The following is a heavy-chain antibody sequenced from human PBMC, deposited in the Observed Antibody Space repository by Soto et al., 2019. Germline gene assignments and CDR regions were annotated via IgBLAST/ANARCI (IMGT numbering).Heavy chain of an antibody. Sequence: QVQLVQSGAEVKKPGASVKVSCKASGYTFTSYGISWVRQAPGPGLEWMGWISAYNGNTNYAQKLQGRVSMTTDTSTSTAYMELRSLRSDDTAVYYCARDGSEWDNWNDGGMRFDPWGQGTLVTVSS. V-gene: IGHV1-18*01. CDR3: ARDGSEWDNWNDGGMRFDP. J-gene: IGHJ5*02. CDR2: ISAYNGNT. D-gene: IGHD1-20*01. CDR1: GYTFTSYG.